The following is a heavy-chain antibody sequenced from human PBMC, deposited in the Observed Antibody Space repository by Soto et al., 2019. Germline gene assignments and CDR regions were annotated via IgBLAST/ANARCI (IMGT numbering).Heavy chain of an antibody. V-gene: IGHV3-23*01. CDR1: GFNVGTYG. CDR3: AKDRRVNSGYGRLDY. D-gene: IGHD5-12*01. Sequence: GGSLRLPWAASGFNVGTYGISWVRKPPEKGLEWVSGISGTGGNTFYADSVKGRFTISRDSSKNTLFLQMNSLRAEDTAVYFCAKDRRVNSGYGRLDYWGQGPQVTVSS. CDR2: ISGTGGNT. J-gene: IGHJ4*02.